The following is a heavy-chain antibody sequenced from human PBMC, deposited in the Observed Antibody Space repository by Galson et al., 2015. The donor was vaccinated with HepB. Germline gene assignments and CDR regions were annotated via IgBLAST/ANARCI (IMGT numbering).Heavy chain of an antibody. CDR1: GFTFSSYA. CDR2: ISGSGGST. CDR3: AKGGLGLYGDRYFDY. D-gene: IGHD3-3*01. J-gene: IGHJ4*02. V-gene: IGHV3-23*01. Sequence: SLRLSCAASGFTFSSYAMSWVRQAPGQGLEWFSAISGSGGSTYYADSVKGRFTISRDNSKNTLYLQMNSLRAEDTAVYYCAKGGLGLYGDRYFDYWGQGTLVTVSS.